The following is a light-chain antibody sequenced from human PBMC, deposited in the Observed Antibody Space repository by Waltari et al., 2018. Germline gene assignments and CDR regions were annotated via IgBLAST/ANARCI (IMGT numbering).Light chain of an antibody. CDR2: SAS. V-gene: IGKV3-11*01. Sequence: EIVLTQSPDTLSLSPGERATLSCRASQSVSNYLAWYQQKPGQAPRLLIYSASYRATGVPTRFSGSASGTDVTLTISSLEPEDFAVYYCQQRSNWPRTFGQGTKVEIK. CDR1: QSVSNY. CDR3: QQRSNWPRT. J-gene: IGKJ1*01.